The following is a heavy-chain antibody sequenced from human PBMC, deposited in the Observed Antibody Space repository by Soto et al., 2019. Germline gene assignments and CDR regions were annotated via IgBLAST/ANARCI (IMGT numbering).Heavy chain of an antibody. D-gene: IGHD2-8*01. Sequence: GGSLRLSCAASGFTVSSNYMSWVRQAPGKGLEWVSVIYSGGSTYYADSVKGRFTISRDNSKNTLYLQMNSLRAEDTAVYYCAKNGLDNSPSAIDSWGPGTLVTVSS. CDR3: AKNGLDNSPSAIDS. CDR2: IYSGGST. V-gene: IGHV3-53*01. J-gene: IGHJ4*02. CDR1: GFTVSSNY.